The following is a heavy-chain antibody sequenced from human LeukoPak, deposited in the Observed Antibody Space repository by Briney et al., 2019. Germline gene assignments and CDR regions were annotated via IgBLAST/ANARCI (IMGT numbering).Heavy chain of an antibody. D-gene: IGHD4-17*01. J-gene: IGHJ6*02. CDR2: IYYSGST. CDR1: GGSISSYY. Sequence: SETLSLTCTVSGGSISSYYWSWIRQPPGKGLNGLGYIYYSGSTNYNPSLKSRVTISVDTSKNQFSLKLSSVTAADTAVYYCARDDGDPRGYYYGMDVWGQGTTVTVSS. V-gene: IGHV4-59*01. CDR3: ARDDGDPRGYYYGMDV.